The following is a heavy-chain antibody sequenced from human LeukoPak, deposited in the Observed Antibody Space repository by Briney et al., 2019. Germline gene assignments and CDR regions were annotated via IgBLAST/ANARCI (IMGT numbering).Heavy chain of an antibody. J-gene: IGHJ5*02. CDR2: ISSSSSSI. V-gene: IGHV3-21*01. Sequence: GGSLRLSCAASGFTFSSYSMNWVRQAPGKGLDWVSSISSSSSSIYYADSVKGRFTISRDNAKNSLSLQMNSLRAEDTAMHYCVRSYHPGGWFDPWGQGTLVTVSS. D-gene: IGHD2-21*01. CDR3: VRSYHPGGWFDP. CDR1: GFTFSSYS.